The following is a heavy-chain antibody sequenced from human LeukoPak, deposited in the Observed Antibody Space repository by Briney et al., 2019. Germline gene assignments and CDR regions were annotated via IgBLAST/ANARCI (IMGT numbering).Heavy chain of an antibody. J-gene: IGHJ4*02. D-gene: IGHD4-23*01. Sequence: GSSVKVSCKASGGTFSSYAISWVRQAPGQGLEWMGRIIPILGIANYAQKFQGRVTITADKSTSTAYMELSSLRSEDTAVYYCARSTSTVVTLCYYWGQGTLVTVSS. V-gene: IGHV1-69*04. CDR1: GGTFSSYA. CDR2: IIPILGIA. CDR3: ARSTSTVVTLCYY.